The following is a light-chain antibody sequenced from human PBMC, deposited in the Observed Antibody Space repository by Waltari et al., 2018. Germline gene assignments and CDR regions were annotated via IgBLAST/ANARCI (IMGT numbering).Light chain of an antibody. CDR1: SKKVGNQG. CDR2: RNN. CDR3: SAWDSDLRGYV. Sequence: QAGLTPPPSVSKGLRQTATPSCTGNSKKVGNQGPNWLQPHQGQPPKLLSYRNNNRPSGISDRFSASRSGNTASLTITGLQPEDEADYYCSAWDSDLRGYVFGTGTKVTVL. J-gene: IGLJ1*01. V-gene: IGLV10-54*04.